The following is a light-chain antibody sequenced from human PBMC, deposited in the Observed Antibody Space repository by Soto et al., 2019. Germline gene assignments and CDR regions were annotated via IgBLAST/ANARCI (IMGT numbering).Light chain of an antibody. CDR3: QQYNSYWT. CDR2: DAS. J-gene: IGKJ1*01. V-gene: IGKV1-5*01. CDR1: QSISGR. Sequence: DIQLTQSPSFLAASVGDRVTITCRASQSISGRLAWYQQKPGKAPKLLIYDASSLESGVPSRFSGSGSGTEFTLTISSLQPDDFATYYCQQYNSYWTFGQGTKVEIK.